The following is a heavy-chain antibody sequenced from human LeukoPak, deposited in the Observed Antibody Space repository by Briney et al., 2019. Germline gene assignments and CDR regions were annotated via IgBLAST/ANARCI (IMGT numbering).Heavy chain of an antibody. CDR3: ARAGENQITIAVAEHAFDI. Sequence: PSETLSLTCTVSGGSISSYYWSWIRQPPGKGLEWIGYIYYSGSTNYNPSLKSRVTISVDTSKNQFSLKLSSVTAADTAVYYCARAGENQITIAVAEHAFDIWGQGTMVTVSS. CDR1: GGSISSYY. CDR2: IYYSGST. D-gene: IGHD6-19*01. V-gene: IGHV4-59*01. J-gene: IGHJ3*02.